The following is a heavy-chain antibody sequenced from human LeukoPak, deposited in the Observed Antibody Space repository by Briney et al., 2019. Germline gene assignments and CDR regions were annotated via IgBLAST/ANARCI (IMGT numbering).Heavy chain of an antibody. CDR2: ISSSSSSYI. Sequence: GGSLRLSCAASGFTFSSYSMNWVRQAPGKGLEWVSSISSSSSSYIYYADSVKGRFTISRDNAKNSLYLQMNSLRAEDTAVYYCARETAAGQISFDYWGQGTLVTVSS. D-gene: IGHD6-13*01. V-gene: IGHV3-21*01. CDR3: ARETAAGQISFDY. CDR1: GFTFSSYS. J-gene: IGHJ4*02.